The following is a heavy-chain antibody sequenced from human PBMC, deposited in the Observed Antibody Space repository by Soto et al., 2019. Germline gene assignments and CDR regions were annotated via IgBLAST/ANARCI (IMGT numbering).Heavy chain of an antibody. CDR1: GGSVSSGSYY. V-gene: IGHV4-61*01. CDR3: ARDQGDSSSWYGFYYYGMDV. D-gene: IGHD6-13*01. J-gene: IGHJ6*02. CDR2: IYYSGST. Sequence: QVQLQESGPGLVKPSETLSLTCTVSGGSVSSGSYYWSWIRQPPGKGLEWIGYIYYSGSTNYNPSLKSRVTISVDTYKNQFSLKLSSVTAADTAVYYCARDQGDSSSWYGFYYYGMDVWGQGTTVTFSS.